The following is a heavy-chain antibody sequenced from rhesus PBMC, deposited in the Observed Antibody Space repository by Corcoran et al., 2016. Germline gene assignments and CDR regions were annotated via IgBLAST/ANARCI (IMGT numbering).Heavy chain of an antibody. Sequence: QVQLQESGPGLVKPSETLSLTCAVSDYSISSGFAWSWIRQPPGKGRRWRGYIVGSSGSTNYKPSHKTRVTISNATSKNQFSRKLNSVPAADTAVYHCAGGMYYFDFWGRGVLVTVSS. J-gene: IGHJ4*01. V-gene: IGHV4-127*01. CDR1: DYSISSGFA. CDR3: AGGMYYFDF. CDR2: IVGSSGST. D-gene: IGHD1-32*01.